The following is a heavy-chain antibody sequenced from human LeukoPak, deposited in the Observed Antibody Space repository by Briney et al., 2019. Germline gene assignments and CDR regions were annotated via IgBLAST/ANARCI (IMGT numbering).Heavy chain of an antibody. CDR1: GYTFTGYY. Sequence: ASVKVSCKASGYTFTGYYMHWVRQAPGQGLEWMGWINPNSGGTNYAQKFQGRVTMTRDTSISTAYMELSRLRSDDTAVYYCARDRLAAAGLGFDYWGQGTLVTVSS. D-gene: IGHD6-13*01. CDR3: ARDRLAAAGLGFDY. V-gene: IGHV1-2*02. J-gene: IGHJ4*02. CDR2: INPNSGGT.